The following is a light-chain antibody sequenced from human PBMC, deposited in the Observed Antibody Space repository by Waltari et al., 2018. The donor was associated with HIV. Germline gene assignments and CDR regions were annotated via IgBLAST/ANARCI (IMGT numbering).Light chain of an antibody. J-gene: IGLJ2*01. V-gene: IGLV2-14*01. CDR3: SSFITTTTHVV. CDR2: AVS. CDR1: NSDIGGYNY. Sequence: QSALTQPASVPGSLGQSVTISCNGANSDIGGYNYVSWYQQHPGKAPKRIIHAVSNRPSGVADRCSGSKSGNTASLTISGLQAEDESDYYCSSFITTTTHVVFGGGTRLTVL.